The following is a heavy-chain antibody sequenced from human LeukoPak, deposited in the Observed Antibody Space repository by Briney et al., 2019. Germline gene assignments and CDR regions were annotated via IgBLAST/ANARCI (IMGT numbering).Heavy chain of an antibody. V-gene: IGHV3-23*01. CDR3: ARDIKVVRF. J-gene: IGHJ3*01. CDR1: GFTFSSYA. Sequence: PGGSLRLSCAASGFTFSSYAMSWVRQAPEKGLEWVSAISGSGGSTYYADSVKGRFTISRDNAKNSLYLQMNSLRAEDTAVYYCARDIKVVRFWGQGTMVTVSS. D-gene: IGHD3-10*01. CDR2: ISGSGGST.